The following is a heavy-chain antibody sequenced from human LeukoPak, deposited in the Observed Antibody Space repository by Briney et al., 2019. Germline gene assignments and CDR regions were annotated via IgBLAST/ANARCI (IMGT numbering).Heavy chain of an antibody. CDR1: GFTFSSYS. D-gene: IGHD1-26*01. J-gene: IGHJ3*02. V-gene: IGHV3-21*01. CDR2: ISSSSSYI. CDR3: ARGRRQWELHGGAFDI. Sequence: PGGSLRLSCAASGFTFSSYSMNWVRQAPGKGLEWVSSISSSSSYIYYADSVKGRFTISRDNAKNSLYLQMNSLRAEDTAVYYFARGRRQWELHGGAFDIWGQGTMVTVSS.